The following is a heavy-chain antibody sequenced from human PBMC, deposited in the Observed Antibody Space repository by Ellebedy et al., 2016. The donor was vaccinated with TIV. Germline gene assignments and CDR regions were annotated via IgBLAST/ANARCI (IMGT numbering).Heavy chain of an antibody. CDR3: ARGLIVVVPAAIPGGYYYYGMDV. D-gene: IGHD2-2*01. CDR2: IYYSGST. V-gene: IGHV4-59*08. Sequence: MPSETLSLTCTVSGGSISSYYWSWIRQPPGKGLEWIGYIYYSGSTNYNPSLKSRVTISVDTSKNQFSLKLSSVTAADTAVYYCARGLIVVVPAAIPGGYYYYGMDVWGQGTTVTVSS. CDR1: GGSISSYY. J-gene: IGHJ6*02.